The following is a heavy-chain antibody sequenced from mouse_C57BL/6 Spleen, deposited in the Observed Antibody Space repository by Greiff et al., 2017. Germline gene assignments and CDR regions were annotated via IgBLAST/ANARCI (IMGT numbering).Heavy chain of an antibody. CDR1: GYSFTGYF. V-gene: IGHV1-20*01. CDR3: ARSGDGYSYYAMDY. CDR2: INPYNGDT. J-gene: IGHJ4*01. D-gene: IGHD2-3*01. Sequence: VHVKQSGPELVKPGDSVKISCKASGYSFTGYFMNWVMQSHGKSLEWIGRINPYNGDTFYNQKFKGKATLTVDKSSSTAHMELRSLTSEDSAVYYCARSGDGYSYYAMDYWGQGTSVTVSS.